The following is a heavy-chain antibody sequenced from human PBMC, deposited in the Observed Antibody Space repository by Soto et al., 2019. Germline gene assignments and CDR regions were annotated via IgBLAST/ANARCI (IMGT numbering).Heavy chain of an antibody. CDR3: ATYYYCSSGYYYYYGVDV. V-gene: IGHV1-69*13. CDR2: IIPIFGTA. Sequence: SVKVSCKASGGTFSSYAISWVRQAPGQGLEWMGGIIPIFGTANYAQKFQGRVTITADESTSTAYMELSSLRSEDTAVCYCATYYYCSSGYYYYYGVDVWGQGTTV. CDR1: GGTFSSYA. J-gene: IGHJ6*01. D-gene: IGHD3-22*01.